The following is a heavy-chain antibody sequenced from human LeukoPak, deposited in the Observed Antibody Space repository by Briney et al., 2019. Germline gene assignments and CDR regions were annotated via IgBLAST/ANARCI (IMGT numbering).Heavy chain of an antibody. D-gene: IGHD2-2*01. J-gene: IGHJ6*03. CDR1: GFTFSSYE. CDR2: ISSSSSYI. Sequence: PGGSLRLSCAASGFTFSSYEMNWVRQAPGKGLEWVSSISSSSSYIYYADSVKGRFTISRDNAKNSLYLQMNSLRAEDTAVYYCARDGVVVVPAAHDYYMDVWGKGTTVTVSS. V-gene: IGHV3-21*01. CDR3: ARDGVVVVPAAHDYYMDV.